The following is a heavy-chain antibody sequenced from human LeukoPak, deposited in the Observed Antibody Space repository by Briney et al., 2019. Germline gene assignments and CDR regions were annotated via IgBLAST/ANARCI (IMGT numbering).Heavy chain of an antibody. V-gene: IGHV3-30*04. Sequence: GGSLRLSCAASEFTFSSYAMHWVRQAPGKGLEWVAVISYDGSNKYYADSVKGRFTISRDNSKNTLYLQMNSLRAEDTAVYYCARDDYFTYYYDSSGKSAFDYWGQGTLVTVSS. D-gene: IGHD3-22*01. CDR3: ARDDYFTYYYDSSGKSAFDY. CDR1: EFTFSSYA. J-gene: IGHJ4*02. CDR2: ISYDGSNK.